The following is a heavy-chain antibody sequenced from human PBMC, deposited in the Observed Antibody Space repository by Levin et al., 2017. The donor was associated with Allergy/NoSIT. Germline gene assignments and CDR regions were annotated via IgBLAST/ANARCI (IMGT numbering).Heavy chain of an antibody. Sequence: GESLKISCAASGFTFSSYAMHWVRQAPGKGLEWVTVISYDGSNKYYADSVKGRFTISRDNSKNTVYLKMNSLRAEDTAVYYCASSSSGYQYYFDYWGQGTLVTVSS. V-gene: IGHV3-30-3*01. CDR3: ASSSSGYQYYFDY. CDR2: ISYDGSNK. J-gene: IGHJ4*02. D-gene: IGHD3-22*01. CDR1: GFTFSSYA.